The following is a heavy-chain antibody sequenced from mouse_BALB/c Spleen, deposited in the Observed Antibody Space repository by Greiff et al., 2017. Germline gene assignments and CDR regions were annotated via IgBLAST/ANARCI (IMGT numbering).Heavy chain of an antibody. D-gene: IGHD2-13*01. J-gene: IGHJ4*01. CDR3: ARQAYYGEGDY. CDR1: GFTFSSYG. Sequence: EVKVVESGGDLVKPGGSLKLSCAASGFTFSSYGMSWVRQTPDKRLEWVATISSGGSYTYYPDSVKGRFTISRDNAKNTLYLQMSSLKSEDTAMYYCARQAYYGEGDYWGQGTSVTVSS. CDR2: ISSGGSYT. V-gene: IGHV5-6*01.